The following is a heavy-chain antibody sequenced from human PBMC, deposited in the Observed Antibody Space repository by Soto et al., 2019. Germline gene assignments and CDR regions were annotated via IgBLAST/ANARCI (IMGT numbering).Heavy chain of an antibody. CDR1: GFTFSSYS. CDR2: ISSSSSYI. V-gene: IGHV3-21*01. J-gene: IGHJ6*02. D-gene: IGHD1-1*01. CDR3: ASVREGTYYYYGXDV. Sequence: PGGSLRLSCAASGFTFSSYSMNWVRQAPGKGLEWVSSISSSSSYIYYADSVKGRFTISRDNAKNSLYLQMNSLRAEDTAVYYCASVREGTYYYYGXDVWGQGSTVTVSS.